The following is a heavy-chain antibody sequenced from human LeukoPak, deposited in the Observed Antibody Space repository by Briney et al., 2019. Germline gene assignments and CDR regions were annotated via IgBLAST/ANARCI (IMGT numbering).Heavy chain of an antibody. CDR3: ARGARSGYAKY. J-gene: IGHJ4*02. CDR1: GFAFSSYW. D-gene: IGHD5-12*01. V-gene: IGHV3-7*01. CDR2: IKQDGSEK. Sequence: GGSLRLSCAASGFAFSSYWMSWVRQAPGKGLEWVANIKQDGSEKYYVDSVKGRFTISRDNAKNSLYLQMNSLRAEDTAVYYCARGARSGYAKYWGQGTLVTVSS.